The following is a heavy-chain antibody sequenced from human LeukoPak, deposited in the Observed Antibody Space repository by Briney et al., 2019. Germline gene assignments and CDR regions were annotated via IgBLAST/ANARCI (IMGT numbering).Heavy chain of an antibody. Sequence: SCKASGGTFSSYAMHWVRQAPGKGLEWVAFMSTDGSDTYYADSVKGRFTISRDNAKNSLYLQMNSLRAEDTAVYYCARDANYHGSDYYDAFDIWGQGTMVTVSS. J-gene: IGHJ3*02. CDR1: GGTFSSYA. V-gene: IGHV3-30*04. CDR2: MSTDGSDT. D-gene: IGHD3-22*01. CDR3: ARDANYHGSDYYDAFDI.